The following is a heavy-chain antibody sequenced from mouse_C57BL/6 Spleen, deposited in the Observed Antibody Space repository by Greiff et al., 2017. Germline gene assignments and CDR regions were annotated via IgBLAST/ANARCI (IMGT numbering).Heavy chain of an antibody. CDR2: IDPEDGDT. V-gene: IGHV14-1*01. J-gene: IGHJ4*01. CDR3: TSMVTAPYAY. CDR1: GFNIKDYY. D-gene: IGHD2-2*01. Sequence: VQLQQSGAELVRPGASVKLSCTASGFNIKDYYMHWVKQRPEQGLEWIGRIDPEDGDTEYAPKFQGKATMTADTSSNTAYLQRSSLTSEDTAVYYCTSMVTAPYAYWGQGTSVTVSS.